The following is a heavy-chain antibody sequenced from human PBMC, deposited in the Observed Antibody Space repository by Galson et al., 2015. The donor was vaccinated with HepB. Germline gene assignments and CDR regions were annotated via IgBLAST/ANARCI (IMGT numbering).Heavy chain of an antibody. Sequence: SVKVSCKASGYTFTSYYMHWVRQAPGQGLEWMGIINPSGGSTSYAQKFQGRVTMTRDTSTSTVYMELSSLRSEDTAVYYCAREGEVDTAMAANWGAYSFDYWGQGTLVTVSS. V-gene: IGHV1-46*01. CDR2: INPSGGST. D-gene: IGHD5-18*01. CDR1: GYTFTSYY. J-gene: IGHJ4*02. CDR3: AREGEVDTAMAANWGAYSFDY.